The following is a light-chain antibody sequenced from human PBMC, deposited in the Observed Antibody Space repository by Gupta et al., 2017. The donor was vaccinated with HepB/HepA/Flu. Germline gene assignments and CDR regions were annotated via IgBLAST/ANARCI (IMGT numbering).Light chain of an antibody. CDR1: SLRSYY. CDR2: GKN. Sequence: SSERTQDPAVSVALGQTVRITCQGDSLRSYYASWYQQKPGQAPVLVIYGKNNRPSGIPDRFSGSSSGNTASLTITGAQAEDEADYYCNSRVSSGNHVVFGGGTKLTVL. V-gene: IGLV3-19*01. J-gene: IGLJ2*01. CDR3: NSRVSSGNHVV.